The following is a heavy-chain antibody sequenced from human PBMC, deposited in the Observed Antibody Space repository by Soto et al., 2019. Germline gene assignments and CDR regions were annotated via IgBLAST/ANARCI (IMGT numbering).Heavy chain of an antibody. CDR1: GYTFTSYD. D-gene: IGHD3-3*01. Sequence: QVQLVQSGAEVKKPGASVKVSCKASGYTFTSYDINWVRQATGQGLEWMGWMNPNSGNTGYAQKFQGRVTMTRNTSISTAYMELSSLRSEDTVVYYCARAAKSKIFGVVIIQWFDPWGQGTLVTVSS. J-gene: IGHJ5*02. CDR2: MNPNSGNT. V-gene: IGHV1-8*01. CDR3: ARAAKSKIFGVVIIQWFDP.